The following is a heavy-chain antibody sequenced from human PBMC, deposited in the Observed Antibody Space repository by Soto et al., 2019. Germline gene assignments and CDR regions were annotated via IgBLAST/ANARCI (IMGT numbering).Heavy chain of an antibody. CDR1: GFTFSSYG. D-gene: IGHD6-19*01. Sequence: QVQLVESGGGGVQPGRSLRLSCAASGFTFSSYGMHWVRQAPGKGLEWVAVISYDGRNKYYADSVKGRFTISRDNSKNTLYLQMGSLRAEDTAVYYCVKDGSSGWPYYSGLDVWGQGTTVTVSS. CDR2: ISYDGRNK. J-gene: IGHJ6*02. CDR3: VKDGSSGWPYYSGLDV. V-gene: IGHV3-30*18.